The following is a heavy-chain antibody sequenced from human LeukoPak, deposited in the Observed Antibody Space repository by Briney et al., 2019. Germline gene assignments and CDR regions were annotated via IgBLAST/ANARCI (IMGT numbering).Heavy chain of an antibody. J-gene: IGHJ4*02. D-gene: IGHD6-6*01. CDR1: GGSISSSSYY. CDR2: IYYSGST. Sequence: PSETLSLTCTVSGGSISSSSYYWGWIRQPPGKGLEWIGSIYYSGSTYYNPSLKSRVTVSVDTSKNHFSLKLSSVTAADTAVYYCARSRGIAAYFDYWGQGTLVTVSS. V-gene: IGHV4-39*02. CDR3: ARSRGIAAYFDY.